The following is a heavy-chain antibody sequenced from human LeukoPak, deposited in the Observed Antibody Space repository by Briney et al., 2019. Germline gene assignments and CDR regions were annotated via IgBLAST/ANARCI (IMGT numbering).Heavy chain of an antibody. Sequence: SETLSLTCAVYGGSFSGYYWGWIRQPPGKGLEWIGEINHSGSTNYNPSLKSRVTISVDTSKNQFSLKLSSVTAADTAVYYCARQIRYFDWLLSGFDYWRQGTLVTVSS. CDR1: GGSFSGYY. D-gene: IGHD3-9*01. V-gene: IGHV4-34*01. CDR3: ARQIRYFDWLLSGFDY. J-gene: IGHJ4*02. CDR2: INHSGST.